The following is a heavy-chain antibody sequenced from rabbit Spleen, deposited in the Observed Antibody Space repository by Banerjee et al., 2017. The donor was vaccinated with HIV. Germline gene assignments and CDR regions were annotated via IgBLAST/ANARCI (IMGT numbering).Heavy chain of an antibody. CDR3: ARMGDGSGYYDL. D-gene: IGHD1-1*01. CDR2: IDAGSSGST. Sequence: QQLVEYGGDLVQPGASLTLTCKASGFDFSSVYYMCWVRQAPGKGLEWIACIDAGSSGSTYYASWAKGRFTISKTSSTVDLKMTSLTAADTATYFCARMGDGSGYYDLWGPGTLVTVS. V-gene: IGHV1S40*01. J-gene: IGHJ4*01. CDR1: GFDFSSVYY.